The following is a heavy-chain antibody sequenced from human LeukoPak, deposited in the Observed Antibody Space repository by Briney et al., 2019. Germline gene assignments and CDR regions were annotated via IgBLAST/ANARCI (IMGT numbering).Heavy chain of an antibody. J-gene: IGHJ3*02. CDR2: IDTSGSYI. V-gene: IGHV3-21*01. CDR3: ARGRSITLLRGVAMSDGFDI. D-gene: IGHD3-10*01. CDR1: GFTFTCHC. Sequence: GSLRISFKASGFTFTCHCLKWVRQASGKGLEWVSFIDTSGSYIYYGDSLKGRVTISRDNAKNSLYLQMNGLRAEDTAVYYCARGRSITLLRGVAMSDGFDIWGQGAMVTVSS.